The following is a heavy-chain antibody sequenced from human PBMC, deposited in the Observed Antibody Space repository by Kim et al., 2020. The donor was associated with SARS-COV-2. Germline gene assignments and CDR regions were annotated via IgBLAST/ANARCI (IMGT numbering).Heavy chain of an antibody. J-gene: IGHJ6*02. CDR2: ISNDGSKK. CDR1: GFTFSSYG. D-gene: IGHD6-13*01. V-gene: IGHV3-30*18. CDR3: AKETRYSSSWYQLADYYYGMDV. Sequence: GGSLRLSCAASGFTFSSYGMHWVRQAPGKGLEWVAVISNDGSKKYYADSVKGRFTISRDNSKNTLYLQMNSLRAEDTAVYYCAKETRYSSSWYQLADYYYGMDVWGQGTTVTVSS.